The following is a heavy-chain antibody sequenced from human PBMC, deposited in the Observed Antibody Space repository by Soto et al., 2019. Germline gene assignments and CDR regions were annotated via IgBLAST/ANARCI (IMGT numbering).Heavy chain of an antibody. D-gene: IGHD1-26*01. CDR1: GFTFSSHW. Sequence: EVQLVESGGGLVQPGGSLRLSCAASGFTFSSHWMHWVRQAPGQGLLWVARIKGDGSSTAYADSVKGRFTISRDNAKNTVQLQMNSLRLEDTAVSYCVRDGVGAPPFDYWGQGALVTVSS. V-gene: IGHV3-74*01. CDR2: IKGDGSST. CDR3: VRDGVGAPPFDY. J-gene: IGHJ4*02.